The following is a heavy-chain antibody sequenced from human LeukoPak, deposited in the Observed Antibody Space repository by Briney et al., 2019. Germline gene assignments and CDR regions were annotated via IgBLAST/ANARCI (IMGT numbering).Heavy chain of an antibody. CDR2: IIPIFGTA. CDR3: ARALRIAAAGSLGY. CDR1: GGTFSSYA. J-gene: IGHJ4*02. V-gene: IGHV1-69*05. D-gene: IGHD6-13*01. Sequence: GASVKVACNASGGTFSSYAISWVRQAPGQGLEWMGGIIPIFGTANHAQKFQGRVTMTRNTSISTAYMELSSLRSEDTAVYYCARALRIAAAGSLGYWGQGTLVTVSS.